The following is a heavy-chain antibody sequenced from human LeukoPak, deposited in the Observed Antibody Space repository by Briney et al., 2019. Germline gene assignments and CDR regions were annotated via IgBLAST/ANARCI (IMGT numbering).Heavy chain of an antibody. V-gene: IGHV3-30*18. CDR1: GFTFSSYG. CDR2: ISYDGSNK. D-gene: IGHD4-17*01. J-gene: IGHJ4*02. CDR3: AKGGGYGDYEFGRFDY. Sequence: GGSLRLSCAASGFTFSSYGMHWVRQAPGKGLEWVAVISYDGSNKYYADSVKGRFTISRDNSKNTLYLQMNSLRAEDTAVYYCAKGGGYGDYEFGRFDYWGREPWSPSPQ.